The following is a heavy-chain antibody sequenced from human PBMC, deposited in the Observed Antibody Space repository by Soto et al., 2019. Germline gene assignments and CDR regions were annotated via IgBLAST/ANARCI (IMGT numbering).Heavy chain of an antibody. CDR1: GFTFTSSA. CDR2: IVVGSGNT. D-gene: IGHD6-6*01. CDR3: ARDVGSSSSLNWFDP. V-gene: IGHV1-58*01. J-gene: IGHJ5*02. Sequence: GASVKVSCKASGFTFTSSAVQWVRQARGQRLEWIGWIVVGSGNTNYAQKFQERVTITRDKSTSTAYMELSSLRSEDTAVYYCARDVGSSSSLNWFDPWGQGTLVTVSS.